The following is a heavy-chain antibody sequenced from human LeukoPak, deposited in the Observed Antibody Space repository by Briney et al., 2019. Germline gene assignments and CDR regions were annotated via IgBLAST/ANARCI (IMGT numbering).Heavy chain of an antibody. D-gene: IGHD4-11*01. CDR2: IKSKTDGGTT. V-gene: IGHV3-15*01. J-gene: IGHJ6*03. CDR1: GFTFSNAW. Sequence: GGSLRLSCAASGFTFSNAWMSWVRQAPGKGLEWVGRIKSKTDGGTTEYAAPVKGRFTISRDDSKNNLYLQMNSLKTEDTAVYYCTTHRWYSNRRVDYYYYMDVWGKGTTVTVSS. CDR3: TTHRWYSNRRVDYYYYMDV.